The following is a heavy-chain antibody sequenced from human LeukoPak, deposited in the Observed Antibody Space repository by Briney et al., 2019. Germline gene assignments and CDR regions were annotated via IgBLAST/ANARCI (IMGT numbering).Heavy chain of an antibody. CDR1: GYSFTSYW. V-gene: IGHV5-10-1*01. J-gene: IGHJ6*04. D-gene: IGHD3-10*01. Sequence: GESLKISCKGSGYSFTSYWISWVRQMPGKGLEWMGRIDPSDSYTNYSPSFQGHVTISADKSISTAYLQWSSLKASDTAMYYYARRSRYYGSGSYYYYYGMDVWGKGTTVTVSS. CDR3: ARRSRYYGSGSYYYYYGMDV. CDR2: IDPSDSYT.